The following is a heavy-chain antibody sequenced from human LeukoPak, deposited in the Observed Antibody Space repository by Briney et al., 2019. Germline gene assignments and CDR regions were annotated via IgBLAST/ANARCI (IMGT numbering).Heavy chain of an antibody. CDR3: ARDSLYCSSNSCLSPFDY. D-gene: IGHD2-2*01. J-gene: IGHJ4*02. CDR2: INAGNGNT. CDR1: GYTFTSYA. Sequence: GASVKVSCKASGYTFTSYAMHWVRQAPGQRLEWMGWINAGNGNTKYSQKFQGRVTITRDTSASTAYMELSSLRSEDTAVYYCARDSLYCSSNSCLSPFDYWGQGTLVTVSS. V-gene: IGHV1-3*01.